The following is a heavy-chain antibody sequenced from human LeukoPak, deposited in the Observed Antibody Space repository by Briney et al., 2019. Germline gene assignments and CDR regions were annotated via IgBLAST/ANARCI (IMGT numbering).Heavy chain of an antibody. V-gene: IGHV4-39*07. CDR1: GGSISSSSYY. Sequence: ASETLSLTCTVSGGSISSSSYYWGWIRQPPGKGLEWIGSIYYSGSTYYNPSLKSRVTISVHTSKKQFSLKLTSVTAADTAVYYCARGGGPFDPWGQGTLVTVSS. CDR3: ARGGGPFDP. D-gene: IGHD6-25*01. CDR2: IYYSGST. J-gene: IGHJ5*02.